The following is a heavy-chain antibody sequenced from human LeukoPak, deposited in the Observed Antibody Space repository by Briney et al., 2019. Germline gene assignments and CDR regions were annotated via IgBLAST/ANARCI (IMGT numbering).Heavy chain of an antibody. CDR2: ISAYNGNT. CDR3: ARDLYYYDSSGYYSGTP. J-gene: IGHJ5*02. V-gene: IGHV1-18*01. CDR1: GYTFTSYG. D-gene: IGHD3-22*01. Sequence: ASVTVSCKASGYTFTSYGISWVRQAPGQGLEWMGWISAYNGNTNYAQKLQGRVTMTTDTSTSTAYMELRSLRSDDTAVYYCARDLYYYDSSGYYSGTPWGQGTLVTVSS.